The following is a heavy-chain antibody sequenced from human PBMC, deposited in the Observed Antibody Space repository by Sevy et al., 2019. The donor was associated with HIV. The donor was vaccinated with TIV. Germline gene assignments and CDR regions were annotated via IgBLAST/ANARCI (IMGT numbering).Heavy chain of an antibody. CDR1: GFTFDDLG. D-gene: IGHD2-21*02. CDR3: AREKSCGGACYHFDN. CDR2: NWDGGST. Sequence: GGSLRLSCAASGFTFDDLGMSWVRHAPGKGLEWVANWDGGSTTYADSVKGRFTISRDNAKNSLGLQMNSLRADDTALYYCAREKSCGGACYHFDNWGQGTLVTVSS. J-gene: IGHJ4*02. V-gene: IGHV3-20*04.